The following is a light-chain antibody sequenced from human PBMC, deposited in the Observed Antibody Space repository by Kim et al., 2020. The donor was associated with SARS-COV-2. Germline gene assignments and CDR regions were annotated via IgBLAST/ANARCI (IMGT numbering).Light chain of an antibody. CDR3: AAWDDSLWV. CDR1: SSNIGSNY. CDR2: SNN. J-gene: IGLJ3*02. Sequence: TPGQRVTISCSGRSSNIGSNYVYWYQQCPGTAPKLLIYSNNQRHSGVPDRSSGSKSGTSASLAISGLRSEDEADYYCAAWDDSLWVFGGGTQLTVL. V-gene: IGLV1-47*02.